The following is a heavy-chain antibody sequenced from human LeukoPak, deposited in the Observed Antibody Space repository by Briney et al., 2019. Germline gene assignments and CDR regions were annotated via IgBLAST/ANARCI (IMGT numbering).Heavy chain of an antibody. D-gene: IGHD5-24*01. J-gene: IGHJ6*03. CDR3: ARDPEMATINYYYYMDV. Sequence: ASVKASCKASGYTFTGYYMHWVRQAPGQGLEWMGWINPNSGGTNYAQKFQGRVTMTRDTSISTAYMELSRLRSDDTAVYYCARDPEMATINYYYYMDVWGKGTTVTVSS. CDR1: GYTFTGYY. CDR2: INPNSGGT. V-gene: IGHV1-2*02.